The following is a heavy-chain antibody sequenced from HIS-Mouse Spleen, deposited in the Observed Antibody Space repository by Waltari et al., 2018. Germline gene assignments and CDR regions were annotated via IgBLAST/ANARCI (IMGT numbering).Heavy chain of an antibody. J-gene: IGHJ3*02. CDR3: ARRLLTGDAFDI. CDR1: GFTSSSYS. Sequence: EVQLVQSGGGLVKPGGSLRLSCAASGFTSSSYSMNWGGQAPEKGLEWVYSISSSSSSKDYADSVKGRFTISRDNAKNSLYLQMNSLRAEDTAVYYCARRLLTGDAFDIWGQGTMVTVSS. CDR2: ISSSSSSK. V-gene: IGHV3-21*01. D-gene: IGHD7-27*01.